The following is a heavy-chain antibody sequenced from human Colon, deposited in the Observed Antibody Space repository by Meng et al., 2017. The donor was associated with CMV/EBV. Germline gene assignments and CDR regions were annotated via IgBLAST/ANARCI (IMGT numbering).Heavy chain of an antibody. D-gene: IGHD3-16*01. Sequence: GESLKISCAASGFPFSRNGMHWVRQAPGKGLEWLGFTRFDGRIFHADSMKGRFTISRDNSKNTLYLQLDGLRPEDTAVYYCAKDGGLTGTIEFAFDIWGHGTMVTVSS. CDR2: TRFDGRI. J-gene: IGHJ3*02. CDR1: GFPFSRNG. V-gene: IGHV3-30*02. CDR3: AKDGGLTGTIEFAFDI.